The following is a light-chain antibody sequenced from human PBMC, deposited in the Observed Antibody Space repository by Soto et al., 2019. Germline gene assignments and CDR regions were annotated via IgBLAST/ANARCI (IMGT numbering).Light chain of an antibody. V-gene: IGLV1-40*01. Sequence: SVLDPRPAVYGGRGRRVTISWTWSSSNIGAGYDVHLYQHRPGTAPKLLIFGNSNRPSGVPVPDRFSGSKSGTSAYLAITGLQAEAEGDYSCQSYDSTLDARYAFGPGTTVT. CDR1: SSNIGAGYD. CDR3: QSYDSTLDARYA. J-gene: IGLJ1*01. CDR2: GNS.